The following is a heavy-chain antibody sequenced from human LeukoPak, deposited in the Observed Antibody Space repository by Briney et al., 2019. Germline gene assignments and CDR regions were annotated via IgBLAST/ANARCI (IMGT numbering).Heavy chain of an antibody. CDR1: GGSFSGHY. J-gene: IGHJ4*02. Sequence: SETLSLTCAVYGGSFSGHYWSWIRQPPGKWLEWIGEINHSGSTYYNPSLKSRVTISVDTSKNQFSLRLSSVTAADTAVYYCARRNDYGDNEPFDSWGQGTLVTVSS. D-gene: IGHD4-17*01. V-gene: IGHV4-34*01. CDR2: INHSGST. CDR3: ARRNDYGDNEPFDS.